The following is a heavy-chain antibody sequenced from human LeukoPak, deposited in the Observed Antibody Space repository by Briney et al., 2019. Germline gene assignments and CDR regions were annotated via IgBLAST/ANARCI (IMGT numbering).Heavy chain of an antibody. Sequence: TSSETLSLTCTISGGSISAIPYYWGWIRQSPGKGLEWIGSIYYSGSTYYNPSLKSRVTISVDTSKNQFSLKLSSVTAADTAVYYCARQGEFDYWGQGTLVTVSS. CDR1: GGSISAIPYY. J-gene: IGHJ4*02. CDR2: IYYSGST. V-gene: IGHV4-39*01. CDR3: ARQGEFDY.